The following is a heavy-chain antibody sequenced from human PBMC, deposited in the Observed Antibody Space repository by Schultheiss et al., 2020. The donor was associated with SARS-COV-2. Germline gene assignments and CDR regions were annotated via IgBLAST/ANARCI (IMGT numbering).Heavy chain of an antibody. Sequence: GESLKISCAASGFTFSSYAMSWVRQAPGKGLEWVSAISGSGGSTYYADSVKGRFTISRDNGKNSLYLQMNSLRAEDTAVYYCAGGPGWLPVSWGQGTLVTVSS. CDR1: GFTFSSYA. CDR3: AGGPGWLPVS. D-gene: IGHD5-12*01. J-gene: IGHJ5*02. V-gene: IGHV3-23*01. CDR2: ISGSGGST.